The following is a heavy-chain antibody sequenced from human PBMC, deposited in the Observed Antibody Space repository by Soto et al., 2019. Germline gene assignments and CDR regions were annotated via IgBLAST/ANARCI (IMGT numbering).Heavy chain of an antibody. Sequence: GASVKVSCKASGYTFTGYYMHWVRQAPGQGLEWMGWINPNSGGTNYAQKFQGRVTMTRDTSISTAYMELSRLRPDDTAVYYCARGGDTYYYDSSGYYIGFYYGMDVWGQGTTVTVSS. V-gene: IGHV1-2*02. J-gene: IGHJ6*02. CDR3: ARGGDTYYYDSSGYYIGFYYGMDV. CDR2: INPNSGGT. D-gene: IGHD3-22*01. CDR1: GYTFTGYY.